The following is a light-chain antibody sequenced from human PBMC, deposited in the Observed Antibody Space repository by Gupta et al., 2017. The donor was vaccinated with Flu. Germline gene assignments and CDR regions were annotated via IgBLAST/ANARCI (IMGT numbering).Light chain of an antibody. V-gene: IGKV1-8*01. CDR2: AAS. CDR3: HQYYTYP. J-gene: IGKJ1*01. CDR1: QSINSY. Sequence: AIRMTQSPSSFSASTGDRITITCRANQSINSYLAWYRQSPGKAPEPLIYAASTLQSGVPSRFSGSGSGTEFTLTISCLQSEDFATYYCHQYYTYPFGQGTKV.